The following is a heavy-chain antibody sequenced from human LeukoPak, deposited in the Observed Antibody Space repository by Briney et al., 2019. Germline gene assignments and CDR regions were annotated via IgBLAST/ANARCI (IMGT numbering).Heavy chain of an antibody. V-gene: IGHV1-2*02. J-gene: IGHJ4*02. Sequence: ASVKVSLKASGYTFTVYYMHWVRQAPGQGLEWMGWINPNSGGTNYAQKFQGRVTMTRDTSISTAYMELSSLTSDDTALYYCARDPSTSYYFYSSGEGTLVTVSS. CDR2: INPNSGGT. CDR1: GYTFTVYY. CDR3: ARDPSTSYYFYS. D-gene: IGHD6-6*01.